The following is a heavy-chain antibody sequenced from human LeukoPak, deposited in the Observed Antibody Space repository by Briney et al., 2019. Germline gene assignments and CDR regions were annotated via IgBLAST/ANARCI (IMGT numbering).Heavy chain of an antibody. D-gene: IGHD1-1*01. Sequence: GRSPRLSCAASGVSFEAYGMYWARQAPGKGLEGVSGITWNSDDMAYADSVKGRFTISRDNAKNCLYLQMNSLTVEDTALYYCTRVTSWRTGFDYWGQGTLVTVSS. CDR3: TRVTSWRTGFDY. CDR2: ITWNSDDM. CDR1: GVSFEAYG. J-gene: IGHJ4*02. V-gene: IGHV3-9*01.